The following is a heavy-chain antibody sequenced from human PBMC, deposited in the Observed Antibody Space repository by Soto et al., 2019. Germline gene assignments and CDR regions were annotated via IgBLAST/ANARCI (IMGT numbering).Heavy chain of an antibody. CDR2: INSDGSST. D-gene: IGHD3-3*01. V-gene: IGHV3-74*01. Sequence: GGSLRLSCVASGFTFSSYWMHWVRQAPGKGLVWVSRINSDGSSTSYADSVKGRFTISRDNAKNTLYLQMNSLRAEDTAVYYCARVSYYDFWSGYLALDYYYMDVWGKGTTVTVSS. CDR3: ARVSYYDFWSGYLALDYYYMDV. J-gene: IGHJ6*03. CDR1: GFTFSSYW.